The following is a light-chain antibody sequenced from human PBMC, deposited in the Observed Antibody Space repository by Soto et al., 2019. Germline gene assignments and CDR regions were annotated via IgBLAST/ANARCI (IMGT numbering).Light chain of an antibody. Sequence: QSALTQPASVSGSPGQSITISSTGTSSDVAGYNYVSWYQQHPGKAPKLMIYDVSNRPSGVSNRFSGSKSGNTASLTISGLQAEDEADYYCSSYTSSSTPIFGGGTKVTVL. CDR3: SSYTSSSTPI. J-gene: IGLJ2*01. CDR1: SSDVAGYNY. V-gene: IGLV2-14*01. CDR2: DVS.